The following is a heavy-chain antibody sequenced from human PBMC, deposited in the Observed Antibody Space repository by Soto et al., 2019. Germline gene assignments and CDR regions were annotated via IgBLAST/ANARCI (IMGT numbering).Heavy chain of an antibody. Sequence: QVQLQESGPGLVKPSETLSLTCTVSGGSISNYYWSWIRQPPGKGLEWIGYIYNSGSTDYNPSLKSRVTISVDTSNNQFSLNLRTVTAADTGVYYCARVGPFGSGWPYWGQGTLVTVSS. CDR2: IYNSGST. CDR1: GGSISNYY. J-gene: IGHJ4*02. D-gene: IGHD6-19*01. CDR3: ARVGPFGSGWPY. V-gene: IGHV4-59*08.